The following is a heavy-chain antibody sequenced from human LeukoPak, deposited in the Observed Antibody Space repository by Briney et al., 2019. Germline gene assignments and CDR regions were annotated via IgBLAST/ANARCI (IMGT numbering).Heavy chain of an antibody. V-gene: IGHV3-30*02. D-gene: IGHD6-6*01. J-gene: IGHJ4*02. CDR3: AKGGSSSFYSDY. Sequence: GGSLRLSCAASGFTFSSYGMHWVRQAPGKGLEWVAFVRYDGSNKYYADSVKGRFTISRDNSENTVYLQMNSLRAEDTAVYYCAKGGSSSFYSDYWGQGTLVTVSS. CDR1: GFTFSSYG. CDR2: VRYDGSNK.